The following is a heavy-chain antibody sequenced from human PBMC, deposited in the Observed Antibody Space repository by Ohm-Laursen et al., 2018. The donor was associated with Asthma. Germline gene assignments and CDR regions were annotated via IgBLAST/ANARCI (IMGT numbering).Heavy chain of an antibody. CDR1: GFTFSSYS. V-gene: IGHV3-48*01. J-gene: IGHJ4*02. Sequence: SLRLSCAASGFTFSSYSMNWVRQAPGKGLEWVSSISSSSSTIYYADSVKGRFTISRDNAKNSLYLQMNSLRAEDTAVYYCARDYNYYDSSGFSWGQGTLVTVSS. CDR2: ISSSSSTI. D-gene: IGHD3-22*01. CDR3: ARDYNYYDSSGFS.